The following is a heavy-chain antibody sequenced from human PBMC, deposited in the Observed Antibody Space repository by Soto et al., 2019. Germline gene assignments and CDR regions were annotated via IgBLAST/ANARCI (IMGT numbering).Heavy chain of an antibody. CDR3: ARDQGYGDFFFDY. CDR1: GGTFSSYA. CDR2: IIPIFGTA. Sequence: SVKVSCKASGGTFSSYAISWVRQAPGQGLEWMGGIIPIFGTANYAQKFQGRVTITADESTSTAYMELSSLRSKDTAVYYCARDQGYGDFFFDYWGQGTLVTVSS. V-gene: IGHV1-69*13. D-gene: IGHD4-17*01. J-gene: IGHJ4*02.